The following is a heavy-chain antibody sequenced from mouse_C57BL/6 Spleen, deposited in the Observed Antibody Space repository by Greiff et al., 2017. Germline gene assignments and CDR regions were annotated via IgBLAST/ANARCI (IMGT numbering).Heavy chain of an antibody. CDR3: ARKDGYSFAY. D-gene: IGHD2-3*01. CDR2: IDPSDSYT. CDR1: GYTFTSYW. Sequence: VQLQQSGAELVMPGASVKLSCKASGYTFTSYWMHWVKQRPGQGLEWIGEIDPSDSYTNYNQKFKGKSTLTVDKSSSTAYMQLSSLTSEDSAVYYCARKDGYSFAYWGQGTLVTVSA. J-gene: IGHJ3*01. V-gene: IGHV1-69*01.